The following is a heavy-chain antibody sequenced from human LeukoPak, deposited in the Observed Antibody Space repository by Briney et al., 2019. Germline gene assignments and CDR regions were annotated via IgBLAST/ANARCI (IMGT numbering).Heavy chain of an antibody. CDR2: ISYDGSNK. CDR3: ARIILTGYQAFDY. J-gene: IGHJ4*02. CDR1: GFTFSSYA. Sequence: GGSLRLSCAASGFTFSSYAMHWVRQAPGKGLEWVAVISYDGSNKYYADSVKGRFTISRDNSKNTLYLQMNSLRAEDTAVYYCARIILTGYQAFDYWGQGTLVTVSS. D-gene: IGHD3-9*01. V-gene: IGHV3-30*04.